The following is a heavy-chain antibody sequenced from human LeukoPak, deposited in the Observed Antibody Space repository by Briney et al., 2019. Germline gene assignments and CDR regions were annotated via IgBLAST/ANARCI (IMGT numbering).Heavy chain of an antibody. J-gene: IGHJ6*03. CDR3: AKDSSSYNYYYMDV. V-gene: IGHV3-9*01. Sequence: AGGSLRLSCAASGFTFDDYAMHWVRQAPGKGLEWVSGISWNSGSIGYADPVKGRFTISRDNAKNSLYLQMNSLRAEDTALYYCAKDSSSYNYYYMDVWGKGTTVTVSS. CDR2: ISWNSGSI. CDR1: GFTFDDYA.